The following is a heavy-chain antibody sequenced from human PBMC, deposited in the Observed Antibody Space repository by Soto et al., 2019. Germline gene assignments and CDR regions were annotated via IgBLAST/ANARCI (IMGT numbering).Heavy chain of an antibody. Sequence: QVQLVQSGAEVKKPGSSVKVSCKASGGTFSSYTISWVRQAPGQGLEWMGRIIPILGIANYAQKFQGRVTITAEKSTSTADMELSSLRSEDTAVYYCAIVPAVATPKGGFQSYYYYGMDVWGQGTTVTVSS. D-gene: IGHD5-12*01. CDR3: AIVPAVATPKGGFQSYYYYGMDV. V-gene: IGHV1-69*02. CDR1: GGTFSSYT. J-gene: IGHJ6*02. CDR2: IIPILGIA.